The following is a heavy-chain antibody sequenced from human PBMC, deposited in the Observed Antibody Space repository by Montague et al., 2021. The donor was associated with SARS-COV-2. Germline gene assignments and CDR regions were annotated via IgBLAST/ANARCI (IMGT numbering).Heavy chain of an antibody. CDR2: IYYNEKT. V-gene: IGHV4-59*13. CDR1: GASITTYY. Sequence: SETLSLTCAVSGASITTYYWSWIRQPPGQGLEWIGHIYYNEKTNYNPSLKSRVTISMDTPKYHFSLKVTSVTAADTALYFCAGGQQMNYFDFWGQATLVTVSS. CDR3: AGGQQMNYFDF. D-gene: IGHD1/OR15-1a*01. J-gene: IGHJ4*02.